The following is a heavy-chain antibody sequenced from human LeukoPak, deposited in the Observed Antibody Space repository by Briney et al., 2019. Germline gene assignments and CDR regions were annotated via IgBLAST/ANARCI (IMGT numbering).Heavy chain of an antibody. CDR2: INPRGGRT. J-gene: IGHJ4*02. CDR3: ARDKTSNRKGGVNY. D-gene: IGHD1/OR15-1a*01. V-gene: IGHV1-2*02. Sequence: ASVKVSCKASGYTFTGYYMHWVRQAPGQGLEWMGTINPRGGRTSYVQKFQGRVTMTRDTSISTAYMELSRLRSDDTAVYYCARDKTSNRKGGVNYWGQGTLVTVSS. CDR1: GYTFTGYY.